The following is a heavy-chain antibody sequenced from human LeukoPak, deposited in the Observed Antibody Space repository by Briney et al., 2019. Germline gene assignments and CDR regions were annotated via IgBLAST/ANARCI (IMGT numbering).Heavy chain of an antibody. Sequence: SETLSLTCTVSGGSVSSGSYYWSWIRQPPGKGLEWIGYIYYSGNTNYNPSLKSRVTISVDTSKNQFSLNLSSVTAADTAIYYCARGSAWYFVYWGQGTLVTVSS. D-gene: IGHD6-19*01. CDR1: GGSVSSGSYY. CDR3: ARGSAWYFVY. J-gene: IGHJ4*02. CDR2: IYYSGNT. V-gene: IGHV4-61*01.